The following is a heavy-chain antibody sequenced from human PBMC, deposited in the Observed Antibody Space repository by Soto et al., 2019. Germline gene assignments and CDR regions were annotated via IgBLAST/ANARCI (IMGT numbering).Heavy chain of an antibody. J-gene: IGHJ4*02. V-gene: IGHV4-39*01. CDR3: ARHFSVDYFNY. CDR1: GGSIGSGDYY. CDR2: IYYSGTT. Sequence: SLTCTVSGGSIGSGDYYWSWIRQPPGKGREWIGNIYYSGTTYYNPSLKSRVTISVDRSKNQFSLKLSSVTAADTAVYYCARHFSVDYFNYWGQGALVTVSS.